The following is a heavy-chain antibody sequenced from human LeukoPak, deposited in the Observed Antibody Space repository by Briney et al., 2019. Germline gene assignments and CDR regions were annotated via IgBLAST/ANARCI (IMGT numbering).Heavy chain of an antibody. V-gene: IGHV1-8*03. J-gene: IGHJ3*02. D-gene: IGHD6-13*01. CDR2: MNPNSGNT. CDR1: GYTFTSYD. CDR3: ARGAAAAGYAFDI. Sequence: ASVKVSCKASGYTFTSYDINWVRQATGQGLEWMGWMNPNSGNTGYAQKFQGRVTITRNTSISTAYMELSSLRSEDTAVYYCARGAAAAGYAFDIWGQGTMATVSS.